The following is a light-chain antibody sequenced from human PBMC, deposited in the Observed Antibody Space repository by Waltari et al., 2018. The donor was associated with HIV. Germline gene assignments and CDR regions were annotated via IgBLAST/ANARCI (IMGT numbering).Light chain of an antibody. CDR1: SPTIGIHF. Sequence: QPVLTQPPSVSAAPGQKVTISSSRASPTIGIHFVSWYRQPPGTAPKLLIYDNDKRPSGIPDRFSGSKSGTSATLGITGLQTGDEADYYCGTWDSSLSVWLFGGGTKLTVL. CDR3: GTWDSSLSVWL. CDR2: DND. V-gene: IGLV1-51*01. J-gene: IGLJ3*02.